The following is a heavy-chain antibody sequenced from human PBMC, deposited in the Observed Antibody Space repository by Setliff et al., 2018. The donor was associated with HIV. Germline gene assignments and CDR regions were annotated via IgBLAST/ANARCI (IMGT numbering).Heavy chain of an antibody. V-gene: IGHV1-69*13. Sequence: SVKVSCKASEGTFSSYAISWVRQAPGQGLEWMGGIIPIFGTANYAQKFQGRVTITADESTSTAYMELSSLRSEDTAVYYCARGPRSVAATIDGMDVWGQGTTVTVSS. CDR2: IIPIFGTA. D-gene: IGHD2-15*01. CDR1: EGTFSSYA. CDR3: ARGPRSVAATIDGMDV. J-gene: IGHJ6*02.